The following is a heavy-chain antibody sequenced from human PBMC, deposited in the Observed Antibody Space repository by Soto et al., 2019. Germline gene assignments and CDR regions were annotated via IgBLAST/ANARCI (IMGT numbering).Heavy chain of an antibody. CDR3: ARDTTMVRGVYNWFDP. V-gene: IGHV3-33*01. CDR1: GFTFSSYG. D-gene: IGHD3-10*01. Sequence: LRLSCAASGFTFSSYGMHWVRQAPGKGLEWVAVIWYDGSNKYYADSVEGRFTISRDNSKNTLYLQMNSLRAEDTAVYYCARDTTMVRGVYNWFDPWGQGTLVTVSS. CDR2: IWYDGSNK. J-gene: IGHJ5*02.